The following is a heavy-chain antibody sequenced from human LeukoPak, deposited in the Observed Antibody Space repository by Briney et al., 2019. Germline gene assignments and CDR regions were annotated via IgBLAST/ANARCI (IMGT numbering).Heavy chain of an antibody. D-gene: IGHD6-13*01. CDR2: ISYDGSNK. Sequence: GGSLRLSCAASGFTFSSYAMHWVRQAPGKGLEWVAVISYDGSNKYYADSVKGRFTISRDNSKNTLYLQMNSLRAEDTAVYYCAKNSAGYQGAIRYFDLWGRGTLVTVSS. CDR3: AKNSAGYQGAIRYFDL. CDR1: GFTFSSYA. V-gene: IGHV3-30-3*02. J-gene: IGHJ2*01.